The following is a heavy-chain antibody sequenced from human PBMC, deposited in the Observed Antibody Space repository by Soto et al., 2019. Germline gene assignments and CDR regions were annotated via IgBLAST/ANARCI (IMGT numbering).Heavy chain of an antibody. CDR3: ARAYSPYYYYGMDV. Sequence: SETLSLTCAVSGGSISSGGYSWSWIRQPPGKGMEWIGYIYHRGRTYYNQSLKSRVTMSGDRSKNQFSLKLSSVTAADTAVYYCARAYSPYYYYGMDVWGQGTTVTVSS. CDR2: IYHRGRT. CDR1: GGSISSGGYS. D-gene: IGHD5-18*01. V-gene: IGHV4-30-2*01. J-gene: IGHJ6*02.